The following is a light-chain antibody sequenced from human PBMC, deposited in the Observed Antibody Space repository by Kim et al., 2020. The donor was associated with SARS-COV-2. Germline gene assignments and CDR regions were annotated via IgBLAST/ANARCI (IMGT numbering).Light chain of an antibody. V-gene: IGLV3-1*01. Sequence: VSPETTASITCSGDDLGDKYACWYQQKPGQSPVLVIYQDNKRPSGIPERFSGSNSGNTATLTISGTQAMDEADYYCQAWDSSTVVFGGGTQLTVL. CDR2: QDN. CDR3: QAWDSSTVV. CDR1: DLGDKY. J-gene: IGLJ2*01.